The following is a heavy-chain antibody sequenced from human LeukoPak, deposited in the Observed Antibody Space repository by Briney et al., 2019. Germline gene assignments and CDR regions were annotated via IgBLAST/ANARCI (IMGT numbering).Heavy chain of an antibody. CDR3: ATECSSYYSSDYYYYGMDV. Sequence: PGGSLRLSCAASGFTFSSCGMHWVRQAPGKGLEWVAVISYDGSNKYYADSVKGRFTISRDNSKNTLYLQMNSLRAEDTAVYYCATECSSYYSSDYYYYGMDVWGQGTTVTVSS. V-gene: IGHV3-30*03. CDR1: GFTFSSCG. J-gene: IGHJ6*02. D-gene: IGHD6-19*01. CDR2: ISYDGSNK.